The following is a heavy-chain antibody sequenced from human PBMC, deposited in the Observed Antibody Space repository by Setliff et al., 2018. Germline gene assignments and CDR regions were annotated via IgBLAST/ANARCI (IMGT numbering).Heavy chain of an antibody. CDR2: IFYSGSA. CDR3: ARQDRFYDRSVFVEYFQH. D-gene: IGHD3-22*01. J-gene: IGHJ1*01. V-gene: IGHV4-59*08. Sequence: SETLSLTCSVSGGSISPYYWIWIRQSPGKGLEWIGYIFYSGSARYNPSLESRVTMSVDTSKNQISLKLTSATAADTAVYYCARQDRFYDRSVFVEYFQHWGQGALVTVSS. CDR1: GGSISPYY.